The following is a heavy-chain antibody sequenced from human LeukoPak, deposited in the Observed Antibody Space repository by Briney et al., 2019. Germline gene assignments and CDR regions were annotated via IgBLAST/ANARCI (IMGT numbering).Heavy chain of an antibody. Sequence: SETLSLTCAVSGGSISSSNWWSWVRQPPGKGLEWIGEIYHSRSTNYNPSLKSRVTISVDKSKNQFSLKLSSVTAADTAVYYCARAIVPMVRGVIIPYYYYGMDVWGKGTTVTVSS. CDR1: GGSISSSNW. D-gene: IGHD3-10*01. J-gene: IGHJ6*04. CDR2: IYHSRST. CDR3: ARAIVPMVRGVIIPYYYYGMDV. V-gene: IGHV4-4*02.